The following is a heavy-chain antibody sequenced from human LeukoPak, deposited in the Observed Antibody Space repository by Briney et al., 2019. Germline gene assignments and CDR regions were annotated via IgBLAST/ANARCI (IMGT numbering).Heavy chain of an antibody. V-gene: IGHV4-59*08. CDR3: ARSQSGGHSNFDP. J-gene: IGHJ5*02. CDR1: GGSIGSYY. D-gene: IGHD4-11*01. Sequence: SETLSLTCTVSGGSIGSYYWTWIRQPPGKGLEWIGYIYYGGSANYNPSLKSRVTISVDTSKNHFSLRLSSVTAADTAVYYCARSQSGGHSNFDPWGQGTLVTVSS. CDR2: IYYGGSA.